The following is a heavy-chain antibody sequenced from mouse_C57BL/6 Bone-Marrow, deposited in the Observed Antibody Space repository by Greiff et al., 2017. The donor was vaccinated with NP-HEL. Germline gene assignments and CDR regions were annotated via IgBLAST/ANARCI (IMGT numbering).Heavy chain of an antibody. CDR1: GYTFTSYG. V-gene: IGHV1-81*01. CDR2: IYPRSGKT. CDR3: ARPARPVRRRGFAY. J-gene: IGHJ3*01. D-gene: IGHD2-12*01. Sequence: QVQLQQSGAELARPGASVTLSCKASGYTFTSYGISWVKQRTGQGLEWIGEIYPRSGKTYYNEMFKGKATLTADKSTSTVYMELRSLTSEDSAVYVCARPARPVRRRGFAYWGQGTLVTVSA.